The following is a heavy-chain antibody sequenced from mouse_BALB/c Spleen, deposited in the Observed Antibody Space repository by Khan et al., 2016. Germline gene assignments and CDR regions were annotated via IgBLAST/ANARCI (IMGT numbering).Heavy chain of an antibody. D-gene: IGHD1-1*01. CDR3: ARGSTVFDC. Sequence: QVQLQQPGAELVRPGASVKLSCKASGHPFTTYWMNWVKQRPEQGLEWIGRIDPYDSETHYDQKFKDKAILTVDKSSSTAYMQLSGLTSEDSAVYYCARGSTVFDCWGQGTTLTVSS. J-gene: IGHJ2*01. CDR1: GHPFTTYW. V-gene: IGHV1-52*01. CDR2: IDPYDSET.